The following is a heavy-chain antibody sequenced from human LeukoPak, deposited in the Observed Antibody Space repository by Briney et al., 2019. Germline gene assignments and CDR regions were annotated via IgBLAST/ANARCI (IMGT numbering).Heavy chain of an antibody. D-gene: IGHD6-19*01. J-gene: IGHJ5*02. CDR1: GFTFSTYG. V-gene: IGHV3-30*02. Sequence: PGGSLRLSCAASGFTFSTYGMNWVRQAPGKGLEWVAFIHYDGSNKHHAESVKGRFTISRDNSKNTLYLQMNSLRAEDTAVYYCAKAAIVGSGWPYNWFDPWGQGTLVTVSS. CDR3: AKAAIVGSGWPYNWFDP. CDR2: IHYDGSNK.